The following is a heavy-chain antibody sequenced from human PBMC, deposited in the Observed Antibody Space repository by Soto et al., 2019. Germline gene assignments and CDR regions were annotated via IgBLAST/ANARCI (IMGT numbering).Heavy chain of an antibody. Sequence: SLQWVRHDTEKGLEWMGGFDPEDGETIYAQKFQGRVTMTEDTSTDTAYMELSSLRSEDTAVYYCATTTIGVVPAAMPYDYYYGVDVLGKGTTVIGSS. D-gene: IGHD2-2*01. V-gene: IGHV1-24*01. CDR1: S. J-gene: IGHJ6*04. CDR2: FDPEDGET. CDR3: ATTTIGVVPAAMPYDYYYGVDV.